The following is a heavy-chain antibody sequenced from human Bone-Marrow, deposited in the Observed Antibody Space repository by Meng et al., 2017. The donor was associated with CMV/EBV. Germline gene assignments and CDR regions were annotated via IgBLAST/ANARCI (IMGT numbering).Heavy chain of an antibody. CDR3: ARETRFRGVVRGVNRGWFDP. CDR2: MNPNSGNT. CDR1: GYTFTSYD. J-gene: IGHJ5*02. Sequence: ASVKVSCKASGYTFTSYDINWVRQATGQGLEWMGWMNPNSGNTGYAQKFQGRVTMTRNTSISTAYMELSSLRSEDTAVYYCARETRFRGVVRGVNRGWFDPWGQGTLATVSS. V-gene: IGHV1-8*01. D-gene: IGHD3-10*01.